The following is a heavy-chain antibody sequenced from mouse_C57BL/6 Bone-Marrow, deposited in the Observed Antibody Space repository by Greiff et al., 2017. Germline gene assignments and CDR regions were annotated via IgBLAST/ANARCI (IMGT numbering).Heavy chain of an antibody. V-gene: IGHV5-4*01. Sequence: EVKVVESGGGLVKPGGSLKLSCAASGFTFSSYAMSWVRQTPEKRLEWVATISDGGSYTYYPDNVKGRFTISRDNAKNNLYLQMSHLKSEDTAMYYCARDNCIYYAMDDWGQGTSVTVSS. CDR1: GFTFSSYA. J-gene: IGHJ4*01. CDR2: ISDGGSYT. CDR3: ARDNCIYYAMDD. D-gene: IGHD4-1*01.